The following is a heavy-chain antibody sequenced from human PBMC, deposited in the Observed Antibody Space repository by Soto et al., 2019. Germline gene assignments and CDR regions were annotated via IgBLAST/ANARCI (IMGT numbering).Heavy chain of an antibody. CDR2: IYPGDSDT. Sequence: GDSMKVSSSGFGDPFIAYWGVWGRPMQGKGLEWMGIIYPGDSDTRYSPSFQGHVTITVDKSTSTAYLQWNTLKASDTAMYYCARHNSNIQYDYYDITAGGKATT. CDR3: ARHNSNIQYDYYDITA. J-gene: IGHJ6*04. CDR1: GDPFIAYW. D-gene: IGHD4-4*01. V-gene: IGHV5-51*01.